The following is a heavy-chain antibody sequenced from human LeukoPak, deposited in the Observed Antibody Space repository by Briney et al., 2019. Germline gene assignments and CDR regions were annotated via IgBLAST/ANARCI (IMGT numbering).Heavy chain of an antibody. CDR1: GFTFSNYK. CDR2: ITGSSSAI. V-gene: IGHV3-48*01. J-gene: IGHJ4*02. Sequence: GGSLRLSCAASGFTFSNYKMIWVRQAPGKGLEWVSDITGSSSAIYYADSVKGRFTISRDNAKNSLYLQMNSLRVEDTAVYYCARDPPGSGPNFDYWGQGTLVTVSS. D-gene: IGHD1-1*01. CDR3: ARDPPGSGPNFDY.